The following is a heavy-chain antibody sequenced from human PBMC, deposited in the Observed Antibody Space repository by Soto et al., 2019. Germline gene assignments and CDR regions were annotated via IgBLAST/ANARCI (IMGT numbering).Heavy chain of an antibody. Sequence: QLQLQESGPGLVKPSETLSLTCTVSGGSISSSSYYWGWIRQPPGKGLEWIGSFYYSGSTYYNPSLTSRVTLSVDTSKNQFSLKLRSVTAADTAVYYCARHAADYGDYYFDYWGQGTLVTVSS. V-gene: IGHV4-39*01. CDR1: GGSISSSSYY. D-gene: IGHD4-17*01. CDR2: FYYSGST. J-gene: IGHJ4*02. CDR3: ARHAADYGDYYFDY.